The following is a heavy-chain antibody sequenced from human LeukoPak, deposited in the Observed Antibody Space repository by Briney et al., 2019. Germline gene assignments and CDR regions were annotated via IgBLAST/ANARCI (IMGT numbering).Heavy chain of an antibody. CDR2: INPNSGGT. J-gene: IGHJ3*01. Sequence: GASVKVSCKASGYTFTGYYMHWVRQAPGQGLEWMGWINPNSGGTNYAQKSQGRVTMTRDTSISTAYMELSSLRSEDTAVYYCARDDIDFWSGYTSWGQGTMVTVSS. CDR3: ARDDIDFWSGYTS. V-gene: IGHV1-2*02. D-gene: IGHD3-3*01. CDR1: GYTFTGYY.